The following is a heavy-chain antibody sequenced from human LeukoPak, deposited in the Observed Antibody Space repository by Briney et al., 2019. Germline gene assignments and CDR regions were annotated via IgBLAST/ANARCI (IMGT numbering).Heavy chain of an antibody. CDR1: GGTFSSYA. V-gene: IGHV1-69*05. D-gene: IGHD3-22*01. J-gene: IGHJ4*02. CDR2: IIPIFGAA. Sequence: ASVKVSCKASGGTFSSYAISWVRQAPGQGLEWMGRIIPIFGAANYAQKFQGRVTITTDESTSTAYMELSSLRSEDTAVYYCAGLYDSSGYYYAGGGFDYWGQGTLVTVSS. CDR3: AGLYDSSGYYYAGGGFDY.